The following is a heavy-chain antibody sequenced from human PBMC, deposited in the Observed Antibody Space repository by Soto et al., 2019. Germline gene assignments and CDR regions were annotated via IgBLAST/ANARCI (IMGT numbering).Heavy chain of an antibody. CDR3: ATNAGDDGGADAFDI. CDR1: GGSVSSSSYY. D-gene: IGHD4-17*01. Sequence: PSETLSLTCTVSGGSVSSSSYYWGWVRQPPGKGLEWIGSVYYSGSTYYNPSLESRVTISVDKSKNQFSLKLMSLSAADTAVYYCATNAGDDGGADAFDIWGQGTMVTVSS. V-gene: IGHV4-39*01. J-gene: IGHJ3*02. CDR2: VYYSGST.